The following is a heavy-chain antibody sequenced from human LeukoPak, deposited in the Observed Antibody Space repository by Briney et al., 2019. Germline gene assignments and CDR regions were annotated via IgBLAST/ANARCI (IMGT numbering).Heavy chain of an antibody. J-gene: IGHJ4*02. CDR1: GYTFTSYG. CDR2: ISTYNYNT. Sequence: SVQVSCKTPGYTFTSYGVSWVRQAPGQRLEWMGWISTYNYNTNYAQHFRGRVTMTRDTSTSTVYLELRSLRSDDTAISYCSRQVDTTMALPDYWGQGTLVTVSS. CDR3: SRQVDTTMALPDY. V-gene: IGHV1-18*01. D-gene: IGHD5-18*01.